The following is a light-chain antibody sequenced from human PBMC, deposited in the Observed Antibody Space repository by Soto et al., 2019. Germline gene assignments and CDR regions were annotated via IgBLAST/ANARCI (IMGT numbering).Light chain of an antibody. CDR2: GAS. V-gene: IGKV1-9*01. J-gene: IGKJ5*01. Sequence: DIQLTQSPSFLSASVGDRVTITCRASQGISSYLAWYQQKPRKAPEVLIFGASTLQSGVPSRFSGSGSGTVFTLTISSLQPEDFATYYCQQLMSYPITFGQGTRLEIK. CDR1: QGISSY. CDR3: QQLMSYPIT.